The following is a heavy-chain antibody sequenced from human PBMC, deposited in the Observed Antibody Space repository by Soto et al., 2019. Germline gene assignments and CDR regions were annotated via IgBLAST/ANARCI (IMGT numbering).Heavy chain of an antibody. CDR2: ISSNSDTK. V-gene: IGHV3-9*01. CDR1: GFMFDDYG. CDR3: AKADGSGTYSIPGRDLEA. Sequence: EVKLVESGGGLVHPGRSLRLSCTGSGFMFDDYGMHWVRQAPGTCLEWVSGISSNSDTKCYAESVKGRFTISRDNAKNSLYLQMNNLRPEDTALYDCAKADGSGTYSIPGRDLEAWVTGSRVSVSS. J-gene: IGHJ6*04. D-gene: IGHD3-10*01.